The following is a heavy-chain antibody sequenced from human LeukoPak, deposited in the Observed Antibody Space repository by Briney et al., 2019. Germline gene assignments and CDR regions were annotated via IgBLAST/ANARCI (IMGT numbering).Heavy chain of an antibody. Sequence: GGSLRLSCAASGFTFSSYAMSWVRQAPGKGLEWVPAISGSGGSTYYADSVKGRFTISRDNSKNTLYLQMNSLRAEDTAVYYCAKARPPVLRFLEWPSFDYWGQGTLVTVSS. CDR1: GFTFSSYA. CDR3: AKARPPVLRFLEWPSFDY. D-gene: IGHD3-3*01. CDR2: ISGSGGST. J-gene: IGHJ4*02. V-gene: IGHV3-23*01.